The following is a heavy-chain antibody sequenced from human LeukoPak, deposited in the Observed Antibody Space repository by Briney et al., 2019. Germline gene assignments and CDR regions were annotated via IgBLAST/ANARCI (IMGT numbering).Heavy chain of an antibody. J-gene: IGHJ4*02. CDR2: ISGSGGST. CDR3: AKDASRVLLWFGELLYNFDY. Sequence: PGGLLRLSCAASGFTFSSYAMSWVRQAPGKGLEWVSAISGSGGSTYYADSVKGRFTISRDNSKNTLYLQMNSLRAEDTAVYYCAKDASRVLLWFGELLYNFDYWGQGTLVTVST. CDR1: GFTFSSYA. D-gene: IGHD3-10*01. V-gene: IGHV3-23*01.